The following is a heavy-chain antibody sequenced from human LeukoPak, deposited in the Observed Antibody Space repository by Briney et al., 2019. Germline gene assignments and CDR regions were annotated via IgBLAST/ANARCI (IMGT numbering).Heavy chain of an antibody. CDR1: GFTFSTYW. V-gene: IGHV3-7*01. Sequence: GGSLRLSCAASGFTFSTYWMSWVRQPPGKGLEWVANINQNGSDKYSVDSVKGRFTISRDNAKSSLYLQMNSLRADDTAVYYCARDRALYDSRRGYYYTEDDYWGQGTLVTVSS. CDR3: ARDRALYDSRRGYYYTEDDY. D-gene: IGHD3-22*01. CDR2: INQNGSDK. J-gene: IGHJ4*02.